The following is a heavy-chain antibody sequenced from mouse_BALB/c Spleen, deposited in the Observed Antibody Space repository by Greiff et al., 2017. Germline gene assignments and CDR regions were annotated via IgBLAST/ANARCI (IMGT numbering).Heavy chain of an antibody. CDR1: GYTFTNYW. V-gene: IGHV1-63*02. J-gene: IGHJ2*01. CDR3: ARSGGYDGYYFDY. D-gene: IGHD2-2*01. CDR2: IYPGGGYT. Sequence: VQLQQSGAELVRPGTSVKISCKASGYTFTNYWLGWVKQRPGHGLEWIGDIYPGGGYTNYNEKFKGKATLTADTSSSTAYMQLSSLTSEDSAVYFCARSGGYDGYYFDYWGQGTTLTVSS.